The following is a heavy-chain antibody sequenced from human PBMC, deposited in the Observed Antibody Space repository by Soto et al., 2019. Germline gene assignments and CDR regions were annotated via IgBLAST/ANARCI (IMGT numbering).Heavy chain of an antibody. Sequence: ASVKVSCKVSGYTLTELSMHWVRQAPGKGLEWMGGFDPEDGETIYAQKFQGRVTMTEDTSTDTAYMELSSLRSEDTAVYYCATFSIKTALRELAYCGGDCFSDPGYFQHWGQGTLVTVSS. CDR3: ATFSIKTALRELAYCGGDCFSDPGYFQH. CDR2: FDPEDGET. V-gene: IGHV1-24*01. D-gene: IGHD2-21*02. CDR1: GYTLTELS. J-gene: IGHJ1*01.